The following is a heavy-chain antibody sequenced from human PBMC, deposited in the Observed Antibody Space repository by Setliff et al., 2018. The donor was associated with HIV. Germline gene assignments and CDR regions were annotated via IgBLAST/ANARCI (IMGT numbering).Heavy chain of an antibody. V-gene: IGHV4-38-2*01. D-gene: IGHD3-3*01. Sequence: PSETLSLTCAVSGYYISGGYYWCWIRQSPGKGLEWIGCIFNSGQTYYNPSLNSRIAISMDTSENQFSLRLTSVTAADTAVYYCARPLSTSYNFWGDGFALWGQGTLVTVSS. CDR2: IFNSGQT. CDR1: GYYISGGYY. J-gene: IGHJ3*01. CDR3: ARPLSTSYNFWGDGFAL.